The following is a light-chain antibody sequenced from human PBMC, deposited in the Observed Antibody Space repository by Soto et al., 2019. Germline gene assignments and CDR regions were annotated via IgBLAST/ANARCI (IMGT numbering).Light chain of an antibody. Sequence: EIVMTQSPATRSVSPGERATLSCRPSQSISTFLAWYQQKPGQAPRLLIYGASSRATGIPDRFSGSGSGTDFTLTISRLEPEDFAVYYCQQYGSAETFGQGTKVDI. J-gene: IGKJ1*01. V-gene: IGKV3-20*01. CDR3: QQYGSAET. CDR2: GAS. CDR1: QSISTF.